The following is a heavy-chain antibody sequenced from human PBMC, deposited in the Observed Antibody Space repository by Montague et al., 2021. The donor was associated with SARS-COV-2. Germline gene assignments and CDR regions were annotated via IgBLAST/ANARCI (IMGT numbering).Heavy chain of an antibody. Sequence: SETLSLTCTVSGGSIDSFYWSWIRRPPGKGLEWIGCIFYSGRTYYKPSLKSRVSMSVDTSKNQVSLKLSSLTAADTAVYYCARGGYYDKTGYYSDYYYNMDDWGQGTTVTVSS. J-gene: IGHJ6*02. D-gene: IGHD3-22*01. CDR2: IFYSGRT. CDR3: ARGGYYDKTGYYSDYYYNMDD. V-gene: IGHV4-59*01. CDR1: GGSIDSFY.